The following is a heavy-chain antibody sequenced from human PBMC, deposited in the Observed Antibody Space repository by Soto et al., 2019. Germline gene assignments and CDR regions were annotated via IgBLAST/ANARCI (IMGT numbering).Heavy chain of an antibody. CDR3: ARGITMVRGVINGFDP. D-gene: IGHD3-10*01. J-gene: IGHJ5*02. Sequence: ASVKVSCKTSGYTFATYGFSWVRQAPGQGLEWMGWINPNSGGTNYAQKFQGWVTMTRDTSISTAYMELSRLRSDDTAVYYCARGITMVRGVINGFDPWGQGTLVTVSS. CDR2: INPNSGGT. V-gene: IGHV1-2*04. CDR1: GYTFATYG.